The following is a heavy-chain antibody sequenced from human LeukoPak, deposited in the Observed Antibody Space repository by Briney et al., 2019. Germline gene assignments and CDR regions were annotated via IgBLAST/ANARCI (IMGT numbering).Heavy chain of an antibody. J-gene: IGHJ4*02. Sequence: GGSLRLSCAASGFTFSSYAMHWVRQAPGKGLEWVAVISYDGSNKYYADSVKGRFTISRDNSKNTLYLQMNSLRAEDTAVYYCARDPRPGGRLDYWGQGTLVTVSS. CDR1: GFTFSSYA. D-gene: IGHD1-14*01. V-gene: IGHV3-30-3*01. CDR2: ISYDGSNK. CDR3: ARDPRPGGRLDY.